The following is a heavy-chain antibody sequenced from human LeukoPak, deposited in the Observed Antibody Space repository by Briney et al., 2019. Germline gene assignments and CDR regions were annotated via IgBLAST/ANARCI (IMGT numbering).Heavy chain of an antibody. CDR3: ARDKVATPTTLAFDP. Sequence: ASVKVSCKASGYTFTSYGITWVRQAPGQGLEWMGWISAYSGNTKYAQNFQGRVTLTADTSTSTAYMELGSLRSDDTAVYYCARDKVATPTTLAFDPWGQGTLVIVSS. D-gene: IGHD5-12*01. V-gene: IGHV1-18*01. CDR1: GYTFTSYG. CDR2: ISAYSGNT. J-gene: IGHJ5*02.